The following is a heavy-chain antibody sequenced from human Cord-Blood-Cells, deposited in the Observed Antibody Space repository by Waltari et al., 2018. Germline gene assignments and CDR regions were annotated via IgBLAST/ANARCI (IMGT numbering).Heavy chain of an antibody. V-gene: IGHV1-2*02. Sequence: QVQLVQSGAEVKKPGASVKVSCKASGYTFTGYYMHWVRQAPGQGLEWMGWINPKSGGTNYAQRCQGRVTIDRDTTISTAYMELSRLRSDDTAVYYCARSGYDWYVDLWGRGTLVTVSS. J-gene: IGHJ2*01. CDR2: INPKSGGT. CDR1: GYTFTGYY. CDR3: ARSGYDWYVDL. D-gene: IGHD5-12*01.